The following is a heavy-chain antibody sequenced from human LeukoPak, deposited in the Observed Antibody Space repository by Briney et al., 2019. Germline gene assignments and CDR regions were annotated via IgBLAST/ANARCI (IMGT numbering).Heavy chain of an antibody. D-gene: IGHD4-17*01. CDR1: GFTFSSYA. CDR2: ISGGGGST. Sequence: PGGSLRLSCAASGFTFSSYAMSWVRQAPGKGLEWVSAISGGGGSTYYADSVKGRFTISRDNSKNTLYLQMNSLRAEDTAVYYCAKGRDYGDTKDAFDIWGQGTMVTVSS. J-gene: IGHJ3*02. V-gene: IGHV3-23*01. CDR3: AKGRDYGDTKDAFDI.